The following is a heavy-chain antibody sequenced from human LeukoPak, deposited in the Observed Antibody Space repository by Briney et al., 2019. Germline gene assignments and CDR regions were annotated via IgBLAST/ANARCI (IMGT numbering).Heavy chain of an antibody. CDR3: ARVGRGVN. D-gene: IGHD1-26*01. J-gene: IGHJ4*02. CDR2: IYHSGST. CDR1: GGSISSGGYS. Sequence: PSETLSLTCAVSGGSISSGGYSWSWIRQPPGKGLEWIGYIYHSGSTYYNPSLKSQVTISVDRSKDQFSLKLSSVTAADTAVYYCARVGRGVNWGQGTLVTVSS. V-gene: IGHV4-30-2*01.